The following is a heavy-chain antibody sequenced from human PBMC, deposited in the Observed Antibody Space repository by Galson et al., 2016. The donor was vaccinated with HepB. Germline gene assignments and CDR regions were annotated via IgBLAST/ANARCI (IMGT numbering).Heavy chain of an antibody. Sequence: SETLSLTCAVYGGSFSGYSWSWIRQPPGKGLEWIGEINHSGSTNYNPSLKSRVTISVDTSKNQFSLKLSSVTAADTAVYYCARDRLWGYGLSGMDVWGQGTTVTVSS. CDR2: INHSGST. CDR1: GGSFSGYS. J-gene: IGHJ6*02. V-gene: IGHV4-34*01. CDR3: ARDRLWGYGLSGMDV. D-gene: IGHD3-16*01.